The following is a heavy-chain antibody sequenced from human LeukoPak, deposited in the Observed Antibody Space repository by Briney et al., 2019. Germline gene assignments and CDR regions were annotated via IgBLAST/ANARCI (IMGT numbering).Heavy chain of an antibody. Sequence: GGSRRLSCAITFKNYAVTWVRQAPGKGLEWVSSISGRGTETYYADSVRGRFTISKDTSGSTVFLQMNSLRADDTAVYYCAKALREGHRPVYTCDYMAVWGQGTTVTVSS. D-gene: IGHD5-24*01. V-gene: IGHV3-23*01. J-gene: IGHJ6*03. CDR3: AKALREGHRPVYTCDYMAV. CDR1: TFKNYA. CDR2: ISGRGTET.